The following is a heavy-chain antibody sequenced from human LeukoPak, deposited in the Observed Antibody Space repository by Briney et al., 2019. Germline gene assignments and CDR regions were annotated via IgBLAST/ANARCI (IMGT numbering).Heavy chain of an antibody. V-gene: IGHV1-69*05. J-gene: IGHJ6*03. Sequence: GASVKVSCKASGGTFGNYAISWVRQAPGHGLEWMGGIIPIYGTRRYAQKFQGRVTITTDESTSSVYMDLNSLRSDDTAVYYCARGKRPTDINIFLTPYYYHMDVWGKGTTVTVS. CDR1: GGTFGNYA. CDR2: IIPIYGTR. D-gene: IGHD2-21*01. CDR3: ARGKRPTDINIFLTPYYYHMDV.